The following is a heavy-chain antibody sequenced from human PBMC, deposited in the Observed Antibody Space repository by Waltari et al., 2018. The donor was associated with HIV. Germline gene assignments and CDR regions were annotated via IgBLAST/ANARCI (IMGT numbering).Heavy chain of an antibody. CDR3: AKGWTPRYFDY. D-gene: IGHD1-1*01. Sequence: QVQLVESGGGVVQPGRSLRLSCAAFGFPFSSYGMHWVRQAPGKGLEWVAVISYDGSNKYYADSVKGRFTISRDNSKNTLYLQMNSLRAEDTAVYYCAKGWTPRYFDYWGQGTLVTVSS. J-gene: IGHJ4*02. V-gene: IGHV3-30*18. CDR2: ISYDGSNK. CDR1: GFPFSSYG.